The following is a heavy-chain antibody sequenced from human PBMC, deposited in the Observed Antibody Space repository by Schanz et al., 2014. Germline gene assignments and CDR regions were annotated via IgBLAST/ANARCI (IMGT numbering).Heavy chain of an antibody. J-gene: IGHJ1*01. D-gene: IGHD6-13*01. CDR2: MNPNSGTT. CDR3: AGATYSSSWYGGSEYFQH. CDR1: GYTLTNFD. Sequence: QVQLVQSGAEVKKPGASVKVSCKASGYTLTNFDINWVRQAPGQGLEWMGWMNPNSGTTGYAQKVQGRVTMTTDTSTSTAYMELRSLRSDDTAVYYCAGATYSSSWYGGSEYFQHWGQGTLVTVSS. V-gene: IGHV1-8*01.